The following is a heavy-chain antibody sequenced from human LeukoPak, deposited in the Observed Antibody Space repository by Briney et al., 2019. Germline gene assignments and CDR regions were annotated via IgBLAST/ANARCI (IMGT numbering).Heavy chain of an antibody. V-gene: IGHV4-4*02. CDR3: ASGYYYDSSGYPAHYFDY. J-gene: IGHJ4*02. Sequence: SETLSLTCAVSGGSISSSNWWSWVRQPPGKGLEWIGEIYHSGSTNYNPSLKSRVTISVDKSKNQFSLKLSSVTAADTAVYYCASGYYYDSSGYPAHYFDYWGQGTLVTVSS. D-gene: IGHD3-22*01. CDR2: IYHSGST. CDR1: GGSISSSNW.